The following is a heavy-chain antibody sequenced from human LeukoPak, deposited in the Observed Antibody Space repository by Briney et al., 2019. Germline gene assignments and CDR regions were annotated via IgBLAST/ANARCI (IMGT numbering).Heavy chain of an antibody. D-gene: IGHD3-3*01. CDR1: GYTFTSYA. CDR2: IIPIFGTA. CDR3: ARASYYDFWSGSQVYYYYYMDV. V-gene: IGHV1-69*13. Sequence: ASVKVSCKASGYTFTSYAISWVRQAPGQGLEWMGGIIPIFGTANYAQKFQGRVTITADESTSTAYMELSSLRSEDTAVYYCARASYYDFWSGSQVYYYYYMDVWGKGTTVTVSS. J-gene: IGHJ6*03.